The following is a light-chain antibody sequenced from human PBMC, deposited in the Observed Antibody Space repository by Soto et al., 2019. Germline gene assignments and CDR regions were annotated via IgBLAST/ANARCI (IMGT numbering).Light chain of an antibody. Sequence: QSALTQPASVSGSPGQSITISCTGTTSDVGGYNYVSWHQQHPGKAPKLMIHEVRYRPSGVSNRFSGSKSGNTASLTISGLQAADEADYYCSSYTSSGTLVFGGGTKVTVL. CDR3: SSYTSSGTLV. V-gene: IGLV2-14*01. CDR2: EVR. J-gene: IGLJ3*02. CDR1: TSDVGGYNY.